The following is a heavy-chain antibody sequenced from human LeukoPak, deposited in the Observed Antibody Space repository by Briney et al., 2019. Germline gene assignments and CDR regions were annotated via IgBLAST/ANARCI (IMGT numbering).Heavy chain of an antibody. V-gene: IGHV1-18*01. Sequence: ASVKVSCKASGYTFTSYGISWVRQAPGQGLEWMGWISAYNGNTNYAQKLQGRVTMTTDTSTSTAYMEPRSLRSDDTAVYYCARALSYGDYASQYWFDPWGQGTLVTVSS. CDR2: ISAYNGNT. D-gene: IGHD4-17*01. CDR3: ARALSYGDYASQYWFDP. CDR1: GYTFTSYG. J-gene: IGHJ5*02.